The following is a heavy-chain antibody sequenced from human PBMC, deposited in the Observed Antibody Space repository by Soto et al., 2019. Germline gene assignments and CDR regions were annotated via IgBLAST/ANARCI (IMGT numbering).Heavy chain of an antibody. CDR2: IYYSGNT. CDR3: ARRRYYDSNGYYYYFDY. V-gene: IGHV4-39*01. Sequence: SETLSLTCTVSGGSISSNNYYWGWIRQPPGKGLEWIGNIYYSGNTYYNPSLKSRVTISVDTSKNQFSLKLSSVTAADTAVYYCARRRYYDSNGYYYYFDYWGQGTLVTVSS. CDR1: GGSISSNNYY. J-gene: IGHJ4*02. D-gene: IGHD3-22*01.